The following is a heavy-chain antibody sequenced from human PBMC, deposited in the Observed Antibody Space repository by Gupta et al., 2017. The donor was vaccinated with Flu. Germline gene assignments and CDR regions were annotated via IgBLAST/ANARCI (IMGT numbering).Heavy chain of an antibody. Sequence: GKGLEWVGRIKSKSEGETIDYAAPVKGRVTISKDASMGTLYLRMDSLKTEDTAVYYCTTPRYCTSTSCGSIDYWGQGTLVTVSS. D-gene: IGHD2-2*01. CDR3: TTPRYCTSTSCGSIDY. J-gene: IGHJ4*02. CDR2: IKSKSEGETI. V-gene: IGHV3-15*01.